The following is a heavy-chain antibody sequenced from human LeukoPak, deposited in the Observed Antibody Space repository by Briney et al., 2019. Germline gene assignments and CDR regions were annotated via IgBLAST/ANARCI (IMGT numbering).Heavy chain of an antibody. Sequence: PGGSLRLSCAASGFTVSSNYMSWVRQAPGKGLERVSVIYSGGSTYYADSVKGRFTISRDNSKNTLYLQMNSLRAEDTAVYYCAREGYGDLANYWGQGTLVTVSS. V-gene: IGHV3-53*01. CDR3: AREGYGDLANY. D-gene: IGHD4-17*01. CDR2: IYSGGST. J-gene: IGHJ4*02. CDR1: GFTVSSNY.